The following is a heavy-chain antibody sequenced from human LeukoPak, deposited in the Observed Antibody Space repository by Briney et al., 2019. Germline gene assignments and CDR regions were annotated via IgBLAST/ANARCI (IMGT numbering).Heavy chain of an antibody. D-gene: IGHD6-19*01. Sequence: GESLKISCKGSGYSFTNYWISWVRQMPGKGLEWMGRIDPSDSYTNYSPSFQGHVTISADKSISTAYLQWSSLKASDTAMYCCARIGVGSDWPYYFDYWGQGTLVTVSS. CDR2: IDPSDSYT. CDR3: ARIGVGSDWPYYFDY. CDR1: GYSFTNYW. J-gene: IGHJ4*02. V-gene: IGHV5-10-1*01.